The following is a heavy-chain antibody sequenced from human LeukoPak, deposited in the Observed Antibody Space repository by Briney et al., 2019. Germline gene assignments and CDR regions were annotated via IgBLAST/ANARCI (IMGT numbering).Heavy chain of an antibody. V-gene: IGHV3-23*01. Sequence: GGSLRLSCAASGFTFSSYAMSWVRQAPGKGLEWVSAISGSGGSTYYADSVKGRFTISRDNSKNTLYLQMNSLRAEDMAVYYCAKDVTITIFGVVSPNWFDPWGQGTLVTVSS. J-gene: IGHJ5*02. CDR3: AKDVTITIFGVVSPNWFDP. CDR2: ISGSGGST. D-gene: IGHD3-3*01. CDR1: GFTFSSYA.